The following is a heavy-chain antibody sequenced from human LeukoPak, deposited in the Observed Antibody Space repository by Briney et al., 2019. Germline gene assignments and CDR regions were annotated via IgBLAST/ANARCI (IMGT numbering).Heavy chain of an antibody. J-gene: IGHJ4*02. D-gene: IGHD2/OR15-2a*01. CDR3: ARGRFSYYFDY. V-gene: IGHV4-34*01. Sequence: PSETLSLTCAVYGGSFSGYYWSWIRQPPGKGLEWIGEINYSGSTNYNPSLKSRVTISVDTSKNQFSLKLSSVTAADTAVYYCARGRFSYYFDYWGQGTLVTVSS. CDR2: INYSGST. CDR1: GGSFSGYY.